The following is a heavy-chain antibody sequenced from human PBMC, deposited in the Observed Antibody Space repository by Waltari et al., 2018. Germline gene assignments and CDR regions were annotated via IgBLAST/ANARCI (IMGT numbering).Heavy chain of an antibody. V-gene: IGHV1-69-2*01. CDR1: GYTFTDYY. CDR3: ATVRAHGSSTSFDY. D-gene: IGHD1-26*01. CDR2: VDPEDGET. J-gene: IGHJ4*02. Sequence: EVQLVQSGAEVKKPGATVKISCKASGYTFTDYYMHWVQQAPGKGLEWMGRVDPEDGETRYAEKFQGRVTRTADTSTDTAYMELSRLRSEDTAVYYCATVRAHGSSTSFDYWGQGTLVTVSS.